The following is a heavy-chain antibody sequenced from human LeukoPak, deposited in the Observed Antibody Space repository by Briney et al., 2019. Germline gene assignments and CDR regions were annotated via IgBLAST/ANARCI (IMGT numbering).Heavy chain of an antibody. Sequence: GGSLRLSCAASGFTFSSYAMSWVRQAPGKGLEWVSAISGSGGSTYYADSVKGRFTISTDTSKNTLYLKMNSLRAEDTAVYYCAKAARLLWFGELFGGSDYWGQGTLVTVSS. CDR3: AKAARLLWFGELFGGSDY. V-gene: IGHV3-23*01. D-gene: IGHD3-10*01. J-gene: IGHJ4*02. CDR2: ISGSGGST. CDR1: GFTFSSYA.